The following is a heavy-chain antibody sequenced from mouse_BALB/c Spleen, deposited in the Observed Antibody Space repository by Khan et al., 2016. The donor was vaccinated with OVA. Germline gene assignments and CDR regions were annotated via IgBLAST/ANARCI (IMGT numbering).Heavy chain of an antibody. J-gene: IGHJ4*01. V-gene: IGHV9-3-1*01. D-gene: IGHD2-10*01. Sequence: LVESGPELKKPGETVKISCKASGYTFTNYGMNWVKQSPGKALKWMGWINTYTGDPTYADDFKGRFAFSLETSASTAYLQINNLKNEDTATDVCARAPYFSYTLDHWGQGTSVTVSS. CDR3: ARAPYFSYTLDH. CDR1: GYTFTNYG. CDR2: INTYTGDP.